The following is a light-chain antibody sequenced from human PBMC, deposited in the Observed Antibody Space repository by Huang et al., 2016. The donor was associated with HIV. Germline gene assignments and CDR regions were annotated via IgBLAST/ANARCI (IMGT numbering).Light chain of an antibody. J-gene: IGKJ2*01. V-gene: IGKV3-20*01. CDR2: GAS. CDR1: QSVSSSY. Sequence: EIVLTQSPGTLSLSPGERATLSCRASQSVSSSYLAWYQQTPGQAPRLLIYGASSRATGIPDRFIGSGSGTDFTLTISRLEPEDFAVYYCQQYGSSPMYTFGQGTKLEIK. CDR3: QQYGSSPMYT.